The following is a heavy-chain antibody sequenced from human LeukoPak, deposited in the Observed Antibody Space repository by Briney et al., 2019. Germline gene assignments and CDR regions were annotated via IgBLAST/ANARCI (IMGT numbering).Heavy chain of an antibody. Sequence: SETLSLTCAVYGGSFSGYYWSWIRQPPGKGLEWIGEINHSGSTNYNPSLKSRVTISVDTSKNQFSPKLSSVTAADTAVYYCAREGYDYDFWSGYYRRFDYWGQGTLVTVSS. CDR3: AREGYDYDFWSGYYRRFDY. J-gene: IGHJ4*02. D-gene: IGHD3-3*01. V-gene: IGHV4-34*01. CDR1: GGSFSGYY. CDR2: INHSGST.